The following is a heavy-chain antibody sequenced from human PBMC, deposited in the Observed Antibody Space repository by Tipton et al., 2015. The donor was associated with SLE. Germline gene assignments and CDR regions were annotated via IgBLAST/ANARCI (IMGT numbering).Heavy chain of an antibody. CDR2: IYYSGNI. Sequence: TLSLTCTVSSYSISSGYYWGWIRQPPGKGLEWIGSIYHSGSIYYSGNIYYNPSLESRVTISADTFKNQFSLKVTSVTAADTAVYFCARIHPNNYGDYGPFDYWGQGILVTVSS. D-gene: IGHD4-17*01. CDR1: SYSISSGYY. J-gene: IGHJ4*02. CDR3: ARIHPNNYGDYGPFDY. V-gene: IGHV4-38-2*02.